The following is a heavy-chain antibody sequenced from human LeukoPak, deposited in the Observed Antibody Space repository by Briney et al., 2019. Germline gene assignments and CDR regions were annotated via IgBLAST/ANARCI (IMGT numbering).Heavy chain of an antibody. V-gene: IGHV1-18*01. D-gene: IGHD3-16*02. CDR2: ISAYNGNT. CDR1: GYTFTSYG. Sequence: ASVKVSCKASGYTFTSYGISWVRQAPGQGLEWMGWISAYNGNTNYAQKLQGRVTMTTDTSTSTAYMELRSLGSDDTAVYYCARDTRIMITFGGVIVSPNDYWGQGTLVTVSS. CDR3: ARDTRIMITFGGVIVSPNDY. J-gene: IGHJ4*02.